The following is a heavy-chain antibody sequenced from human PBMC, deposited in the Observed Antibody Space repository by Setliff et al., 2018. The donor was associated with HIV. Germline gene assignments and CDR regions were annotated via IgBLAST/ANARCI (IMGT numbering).Heavy chain of an antibody. Sequence: ASVKVSCKASGYTFTSYYMHWVRQAPGQGLEWMGIINPSSGSTTYAQKFQGRVTMTRDPSTSTVYMDLRNLRSEDTAVYYCARNQGDSSGWYAGDYWGHGTLVTVSS. CDR1: GYTFTSYY. V-gene: IGHV1-46*01. D-gene: IGHD6-19*01. J-gene: IGHJ4*01. CDR3: ARNQGDSSGWYAGDY. CDR2: INPSSGST.